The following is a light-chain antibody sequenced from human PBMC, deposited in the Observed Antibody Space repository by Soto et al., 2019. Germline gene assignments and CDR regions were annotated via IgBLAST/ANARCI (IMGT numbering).Light chain of an antibody. Sequence: DIQVTQSPSTLSGSVGDRVTITCRASQTISSWLAWYQQKPGKAPNLLIYKASHLENGVPSRFSGSGSGTEFTLTISSLQPGDFATYYCQHYNTYPWTFGQGTKVDI. CDR3: QHYNTYPWT. CDR1: QTISSW. CDR2: KAS. J-gene: IGKJ1*01. V-gene: IGKV1-5*03.